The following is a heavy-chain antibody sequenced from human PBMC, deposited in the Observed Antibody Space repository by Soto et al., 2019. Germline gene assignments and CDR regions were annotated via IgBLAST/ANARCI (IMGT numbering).Heavy chain of an antibody. Sequence: QLQLQESGPGLVKPSETLSLTCTVSGASISSSSYYWGWIRQPPGKGLEWIGSIYYSGGTYYNPSLKSRVTISVDTSKNQFSLKLSSVTAADTAVYYCARVTRDDILTGYYFDYWGQGTLVTVSS. D-gene: IGHD3-9*01. CDR2: IYYSGGT. J-gene: IGHJ4*02. CDR3: ARVTRDDILTGYYFDY. CDR1: GASISSSSYY. V-gene: IGHV4-39*01.